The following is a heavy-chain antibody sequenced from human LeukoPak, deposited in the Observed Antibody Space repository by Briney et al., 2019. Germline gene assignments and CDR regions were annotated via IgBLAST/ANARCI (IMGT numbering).Heavy chain of an antibody. CDR3: ARDGLGYCSSTSCYETDY. D-gene: IGHD2-2*01. V-gene: IGHV3-20*04. CDR2: INWNGGST. J-gene: IGHJ4*02. Sequence: GGSLRLSCAASGFTFGDYGMSWVRQAPGKGLEWVSGINWNGGSTGYADSVKGRFTISRENAKNSLYMQMNSLRAEDTALYYCARDGLGYCSSTSCYETDYWGQGTLVTVSS. CDR1: GFTFGDYG.